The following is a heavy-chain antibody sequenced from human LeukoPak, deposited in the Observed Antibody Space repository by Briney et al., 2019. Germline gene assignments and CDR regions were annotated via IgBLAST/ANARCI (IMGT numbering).Heavy chain of an antibody. V-gene: IGHV4-39*01. D-gene: IGHD1-26*01. CDR3: AKLLRELLTEPDY. CDR1: GGSISSSSYY. J-gene: IGHJ4*02. Sequence: PSETLSLTCTVSGGSISSSSYYWGWIRQPPGKGLEWIGSIYYSASTYYNPSLKSRVTISVDTSKNQFSLKMSPVTAADTAVYYCAKLLRELLTEPDYWGQGTLVTVSS. CDR2: IYYSAST.